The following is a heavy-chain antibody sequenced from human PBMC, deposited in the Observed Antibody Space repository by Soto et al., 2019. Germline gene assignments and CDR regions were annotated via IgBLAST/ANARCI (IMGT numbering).Heavy chain of an antibody. CDR1: GFTFSSYW. J-gene: IGHJ3*02. CDR2: INSDGSST. D-gene: IGHD2-15*01. Sequence: GGSLRLSCAASGFTFSSYWMHWVRQAPGKGLVWVSRINSDGSSTSYADSVKGRFTISRDNAKNTLYLQMNSLRAEDTAVYYCARVKDIVVVVAATPSAFDIWGQGTMVTVSS. CDR3: ARVKDIVVVVAATPSAFDI. V-gene: IGHV3-74*01.